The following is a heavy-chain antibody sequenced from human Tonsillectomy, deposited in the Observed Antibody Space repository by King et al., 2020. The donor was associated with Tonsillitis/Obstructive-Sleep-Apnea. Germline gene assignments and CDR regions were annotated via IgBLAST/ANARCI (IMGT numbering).Heavy chain of an antibody. Sequence: VQLQESGPGLVKPSETLSLTCTVSGGSISSYYWSWIRQPPGKGLEWIGYIYYSGSTNYNPSLKSRVTISVDTSKNQFSLKLSSVTAADTAVYYCARQGDIVVVPAPGFDNWGQGTLVTVSS. CDR2: IYYSGST. CDR3: ARQGDIVVVPAPGFDN. V-gene: IGHV4-59*08. D-gene: IGHD2-2*01. J-gene: IGHJ4*02. CDR1: GGSISSYY.